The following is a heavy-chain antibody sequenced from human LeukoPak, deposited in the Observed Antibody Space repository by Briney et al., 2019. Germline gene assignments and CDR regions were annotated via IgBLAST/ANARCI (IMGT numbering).Heavy chain of an antibody. V-gene: IGHV3-23*01. CDR3: AKEGRIAAGTGDYFDY. CDR1: GFSFSNFA. CDR2: ISANGDTT. Sequence: PGGSLRLSCAASGFSFSNFAIHWVRQAPGKGLEGVSGISANGDTTKYADSVKGRFTISRDNSKNTVFLQMNSLRADDTAVYYCAKEGRIAAGTGDYFDYWGQGTLVTVSS. D-gene: IGHD6-13*01. J-gene: IGHJ4*02.